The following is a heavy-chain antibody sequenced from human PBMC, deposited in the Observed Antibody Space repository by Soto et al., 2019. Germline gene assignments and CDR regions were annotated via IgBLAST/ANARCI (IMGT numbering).Heavy chain of an antibody. CDR1: GYSFTSYW. V-gene: IGHV5-51*01. CDR3: AGTLETLAEPPSYTALVRPLHDAFDI. J-gene: IGHJ3*02. D-gene: IGHD2-8*02. Sequence: PGESLKISCKGSGYSFTSYWIGWVRQMPGKGLEWMGIIYPGDSDTRYSPSFQGQVTISADKSISTAYLQWSSLKASDTAMYYCAGTLETLAEPPSYTALVRPLHDAFDIWGQGTMVTVSS. CDR2: IYPGDSDT.